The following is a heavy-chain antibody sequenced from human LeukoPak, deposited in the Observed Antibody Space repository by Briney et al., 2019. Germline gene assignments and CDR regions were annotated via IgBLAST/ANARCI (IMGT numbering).Heavy chain of an antibody. CDR2: ISSSGTTI. J-gene: IGHJ4*02. D-gene: IGHD1-26*01. CDR3: ARDYSGSYFVFDY. V-gene: IGHV3-48*03. CDR1: GFTLSTYE. Sequence: GGSLRLSCAASGFTLSTYETNWVRQAPGKGLEWVSYISSSGTTINYADSVKGRFTMSRDNAKNSLYLQMNSLRAEDTAVYYCARDYSGSYFVFDYWGQGTLVTVSS.